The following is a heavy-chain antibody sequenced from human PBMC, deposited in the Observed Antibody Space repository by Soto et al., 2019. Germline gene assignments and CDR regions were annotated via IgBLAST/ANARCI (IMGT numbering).Heavy chain of an antibody. CDR2: INEDGGEK. Sequence: GGSLRLSCIVSGFTFSRYWMTWIRQAPGKGPEWVAHINEDGGEKYYVDSVKGRFTISRDNAKNSLYLDMNSLRAEDTAVYYCAKGAAAAITYWGQGTLVTVSS. CDR3: AKGAAAAITY. CDR1: GFTFSRYW. V-gene: IGHV3-7*01. J-gene: IGHJ4*02. D-gene: IGHD6-13*01.